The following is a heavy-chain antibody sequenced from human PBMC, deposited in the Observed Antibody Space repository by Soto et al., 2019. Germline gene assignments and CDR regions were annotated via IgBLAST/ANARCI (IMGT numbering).Heavy chain of an antibody. J-gene: IGHJ4*02. CDR2: IIPIFGTA. D-gene: IGHD4-17*01. CDR3: ARAMRDYAPIDY. V-gene: IGHV1-69*13. Sequence: SVKVSCKASGGTFSSYAISWVRQAPGQGPEWMGGIIPIFGTANYAQKFQGRVTITADESTSTAYMELSSLRSEDTAVYYCARAMRDYAPIDYWGQGTLVTVSS. CDR1: GGTFSSYA.